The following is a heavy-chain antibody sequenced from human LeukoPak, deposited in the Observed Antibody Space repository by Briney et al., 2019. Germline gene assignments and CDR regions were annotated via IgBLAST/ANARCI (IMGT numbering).Heavy chain of an antibody. CDR2: INPNSGGT. CDR3: ARDIRGYSYGVLSY. CDR1: GYTFTSYG. J-gene: IGHJ4*02. V-gene: IGHV1-2*02. Sequence: GASVKVSCKASGYTFTSYGISWVRQAPGQGLEWMGWINPNSGGTNYAQKFQGRVTMTRDTSISTAYMELSRLRSDDTAVYYCARDIRGYSYGVLSYWGQGTLVTVSS. D-gene: IGHD5-18*01.